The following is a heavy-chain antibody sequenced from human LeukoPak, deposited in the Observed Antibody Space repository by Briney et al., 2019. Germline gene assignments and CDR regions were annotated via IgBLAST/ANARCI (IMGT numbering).Heavy chain of an antibody. CDR3: ARQLIPSNFDY. Sequence: SETLSLTCTVSGGSISSSSYYWGWIRQPPGKGREWIGSIYYSGSTYYNPSLKSRVTISVDTSKNQFSLKLSSVTAADTAVYYCARQLIPSNFDYWGQGTLVTVFS. J-gene: IGHJ4*02. CDR2: IYYSGST. D-gene: IGHD6-6*01. V-gene: IGHV4-39*01. CDR1: GGSISSSSYY.